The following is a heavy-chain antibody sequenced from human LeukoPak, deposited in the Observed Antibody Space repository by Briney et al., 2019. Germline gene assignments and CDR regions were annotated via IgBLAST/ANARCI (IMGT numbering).Heavy chain of an antibody. D-gene: IGHD2-15*01. J-gene: IGHJ3*02. Sequence: GASVKVSCEASGYTFTDYYMHWVRQAPGQGLEWMGWINPHSGGTDHAQKFQGRVTMTRDTSISTAYMELSRLRSDDTGVYYCARADIVVSDAFDIWGQGTMVTVSS. CDR3: ARADIVVSDAFDI. CDR1: GYTFTDYY. CDR2: INPHSGGT. V-gene: IGHV1-2*02.